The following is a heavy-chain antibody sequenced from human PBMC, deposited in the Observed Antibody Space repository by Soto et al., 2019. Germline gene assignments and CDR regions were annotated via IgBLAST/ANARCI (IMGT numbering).Heavy chain of an antibody. CDR3: ARDALVRGASRYYYGMDV. V-gene: IGHV1-18*01. Sequence: QVQLLQSGGEGKKPGASVKVSCKASGYTFTTYGISWVRQAPGQGLEWMGWISGYNGKTDYAQKSPGRVTMTTDTFTSAAYMEVRSLRSDDTGVYYCARDALVRGASRYYYGMDVWGQGTTVSVSS. D-gene: IGHD3-10*01. J-gene: IGHJ6*02. CDR2: ISGYNGKT. CDR1: GYTFTTYG.